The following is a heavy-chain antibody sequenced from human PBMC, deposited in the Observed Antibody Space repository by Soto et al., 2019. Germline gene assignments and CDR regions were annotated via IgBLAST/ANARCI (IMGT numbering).Heavy chain of an antibody. CDR1: GFTFSSYW. CDR2: IKQDGSEK. J-gene: IGHJ4*02. Sequence: GGSLRLSCAASGFTFSSYWMSWVRQAPGKGLEWVANIKQDGSEKYYVDSVKGRFTISRDNAKNSLYLQMNSLRAEDTAVYYCARGGYSSSWYGDYWGQGTLVTVSS. D-gene: IGHD6-13*01. CDR3: ARGGYSSSWYGDY. V-gene: IGHV3-7*01.